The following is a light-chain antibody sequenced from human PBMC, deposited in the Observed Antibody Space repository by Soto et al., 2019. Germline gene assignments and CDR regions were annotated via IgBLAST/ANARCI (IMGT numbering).Light chain of an antibody. J-gene: IGKJ1*01. CDR2: GAS. Sequence: AIRMTQSPSSFSASTGDRVTITCRASQDISSYLAWYQQKPGKAPKLLIYGASTLQSGVPSRFSGSGSGTDFSLTISRLQSEDFATYYCQQYYAYSWTFGQGTKVEI. V-gene: IGKV1-8*01. CDR1: QDISSY. CDR3: QQYYAYSWT.